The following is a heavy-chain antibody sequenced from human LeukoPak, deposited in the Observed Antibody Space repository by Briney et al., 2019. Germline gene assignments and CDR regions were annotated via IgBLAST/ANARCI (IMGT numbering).Heavy chain of an antibody. CDR2: IFHSGST. Sequence: KASETLSLTCTVSDYSISSGFYWGWIRQPPGKGLEWIVNIFHSGSTYYNPSLKSRVTISVDTSKNQFSLKLTSVTAADTAVYYCARQAVAGGHFDDWGQGTLVTVSS. D-gene: IGHD6-19*01. J-gene: IGHJ4*02. CDR1: DYSISSGFY. CDR3: ARQAVAGGHFDD. V-gene: IGHV4-38-2*02.